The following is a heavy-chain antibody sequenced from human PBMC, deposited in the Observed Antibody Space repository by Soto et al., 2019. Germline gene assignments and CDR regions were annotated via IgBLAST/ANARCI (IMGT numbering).Heavy chain of an antibody. Sequence: QVQLQESGPGLVKPSETLSLTCTVSGGSISNYYWSWVRQPPGKGLEWIGYIYDSGSTNYNPSLKSPGTISVDTSKTQFSLRLTSVTAADTAVYYCAAAPSYWGQGTLVTVSS. CDR2: IYDSGST. D-gene: IGHD2-15*01. V-gene: IGHV4-59*01. CDR3: AAAPSY. J-gene: IGHJ4*02. CDR1: GGSISNYY.